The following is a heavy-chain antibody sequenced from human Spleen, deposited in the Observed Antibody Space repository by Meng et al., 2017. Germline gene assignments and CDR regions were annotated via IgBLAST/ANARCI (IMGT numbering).Heavy chain of an antibody. J-gene: IGHJ4*02. CDR1: GYICNNYA. CDR2: IHAGNGNT. CDR3: ARLALAGTRPFDY. Sequence: VQLVQSGTEGKRPGASVKVSCKASGYICNNYAMQWVRQAPGQGLEWMGWIHAGNGNTKYSQKFQGRVTITRDTSASTAYMELSSLRSEDTAVYYCARLALAGTRPFDYWGQGTLVTVSS. D-gene: IGHD6-19*01. V-gene: IGHV1-3*01.